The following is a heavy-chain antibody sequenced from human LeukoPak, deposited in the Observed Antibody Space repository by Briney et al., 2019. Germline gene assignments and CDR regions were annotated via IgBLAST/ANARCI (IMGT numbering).Heavy chain of an antibody. Sequence: GGSLRLSCAASGFTLSSYAMHWVRQAPGKGLEWVAVISYDGSNKYYADSVKGRFTISRDNSKNTLYLQMNSLRAEDTAVSYCAREAVVTPAPYYYYGMDVWGQGTTVTVSS. J-gene: IGHJ6*02. V-gene: IGHV3-30*04. CDR1: GFTLSSYA. D-gene: IGHD4-23*01. CDR2: ISYDGSNK. CDR3: AREAVVTPAPYYYYGMDV.